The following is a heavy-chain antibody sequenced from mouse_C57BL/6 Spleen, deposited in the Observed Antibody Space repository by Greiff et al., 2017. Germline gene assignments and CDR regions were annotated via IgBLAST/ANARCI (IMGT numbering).Heavy chain of an antibody. CDR3: ARYCNYVNYAMDY. Sequence: VQLQQSGAELAKPGASVKLSCKASGYTFTSYWMHWVKQRPGQGLEWIGYINPSSGYTNYNQKFKGKATLTVDTSSSTAYMQLSSLTSYDSAVYYCARYCNYVNYAMDYWGQGTSVTVSS. CDR2: INPSSGYT. J-gene: IGHJ4*01. V-gene: IGHV1-7*01. D-gene: IGHD2-1*01. CDR1: GYTFTSYW.